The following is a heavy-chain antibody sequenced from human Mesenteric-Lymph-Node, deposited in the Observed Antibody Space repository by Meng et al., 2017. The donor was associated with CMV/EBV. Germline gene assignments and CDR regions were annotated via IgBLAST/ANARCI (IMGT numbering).Heavy chain of an antibody. Sequence: GAACSSDCWSCSRQPPARGLELVGDRTNGVSNNYTPYLKSRLTLSADKSNTQSSLKLTSVTAVDTTVYYCASARIVLVLSRDYWFDPWGQGTLVTVSS. V-gene: IGHV4-34*01. CDR2: RTNGVSN. J-gene: IGHJ5*02. D-gene: IGHD2-8*02. CDR1: GAACSSDC. CDR3: ASARIVLVLSRDYWFDP.